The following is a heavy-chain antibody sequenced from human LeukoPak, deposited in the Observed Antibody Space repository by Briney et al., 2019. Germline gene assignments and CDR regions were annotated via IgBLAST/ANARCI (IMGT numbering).Heavy chain of an antibody. CDR1: GFTFKLYW. CDR2: INHDGSDT. Sequence: GGSLRLSCAASGFTFKLYWMHWVRQVPGRGPVWVSRINHDGSDTIYADSVRGRFTISRDDAKNTLYLQMNNLRAEDTAVYYCAKGAPEYYDFWSGSNDAFDIWGQGTMVTVSS. CDR3: AKGAPEYYDFWSGSNDAFDI. V-gene: IGHV3-74*01. J-gene: IGHJ3*02. D-gene: IGHD3-3*01.